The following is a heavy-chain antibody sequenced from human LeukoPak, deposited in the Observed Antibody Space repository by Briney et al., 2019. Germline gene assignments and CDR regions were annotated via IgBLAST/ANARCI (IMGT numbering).Heavy chain of an antibody. CDR1: GFTFDDYG. D-gene: IGHD2-15*01. CDR2: INWNGGST. Sequence: GGSLRLSCAASGFTFDDYGMSWVRQAPGKGLEWVSGINWNGGSTGYADSVKGRFTISRDNAKNSLYLQMNSLRAEDTALYYCARDGVLSAVVVAADAFDIWGQGTMVTVSS. J-gene: IGHJ3*02. CDR3: ARDGVLSAVVVAADAFDI. V-gene: IGHV3-20*04.